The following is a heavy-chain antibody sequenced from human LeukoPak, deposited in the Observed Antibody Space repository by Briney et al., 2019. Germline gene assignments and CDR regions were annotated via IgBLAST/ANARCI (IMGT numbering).Heavy chain of an antibody. CDR2: ISPTNGDT. D-gene: IGHD1-7*01. CDR3: VRDALNWNYDY. V-gene: IGHV1-2*02. Sequence: ASVKVSCKASGYTFTDHFMHWVRQAPRQGLEWMGWISPTNGDTRYAQNFQGRVTMTRDTSISTAYMELSRLRSDDTAVYYCVRDALNWNYDYWGQGTLVAVSS. CDR1: GYTFTDHF. J-gene: IGHJ4*02.